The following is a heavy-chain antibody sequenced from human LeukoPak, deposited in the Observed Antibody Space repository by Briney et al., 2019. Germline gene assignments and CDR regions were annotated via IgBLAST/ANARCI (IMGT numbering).Heavy chain of an antibody. J-gene: IGHJ4*02. D-gene: IGHD3-10*01. Sequence: SETLSLTCAVYGGSFSGYYWSWIRQPPGKGLEWIGEINHSGSTNYNPSLKSRVTISVDTSKNQFSLKLSSVTAADTAVYYCAREDYGSGSYGSRQHFDYWGQGTLVTVSS. CDR2: INHSGST. CDR3: AREDYGSGSYGSRQHFDY. V-gene: IGHV4-34*01. CDR1: GGSFSGYY.